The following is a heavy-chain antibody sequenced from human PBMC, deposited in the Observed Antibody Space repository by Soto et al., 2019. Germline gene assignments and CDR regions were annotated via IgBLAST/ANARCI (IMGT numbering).Heavy chain of an antibody. CDR3: ARGQLLHYQYGLDV. CDR2: IYYGGST. J-gene: IGHJ6*02. D-gene: IGHD3-10*01. CDR1: GVPITTFY. V-gene: IGHV4-59*07. Sequence: QVQLQESGPALVRPSDSLSLMCSVSGVPITTFYWSWIRQAPGKGLEYIGYIYYGGSTHYNPARTSRVTRSVDTAKNEFSRNLRSVTAADTAAYYCARGQLLHYQYGLDVWGQGTTVIV.